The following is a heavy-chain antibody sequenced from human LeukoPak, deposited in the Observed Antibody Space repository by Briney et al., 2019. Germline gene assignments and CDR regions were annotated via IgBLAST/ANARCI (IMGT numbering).Heavy chain of an antibody. CDR2: ISGSGGST. CDR1: GFTFSSYA. D-gene: IGHD4-11*01. J-gene: IGHJ4*02. CDR3: ARNDDYSNYIDY. Sequence: GGSLRLSCAASGFTFSSYAMSWVRQAPGKGLEWVSAISGSGGSTYYADSVKGRFTISRDNAKNSLYLQMNSLRAEDTAVYYCARNDDYSNYIDYWGQGTLVTVSS. V-gene: IGHV3-23*01.